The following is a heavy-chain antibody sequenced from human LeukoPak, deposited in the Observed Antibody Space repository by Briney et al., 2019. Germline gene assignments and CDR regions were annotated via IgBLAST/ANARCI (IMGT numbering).Heavy chain of an antibody. CDR2: INPSGGST. D-gene: IGHD1-7*01. CDR3: ARLTLNNWNYARAAFDI. CDR1: GYTFTSYY. Sequence: GASVRVSCKASGYTFTSYYMHWVRQAPGQGLEWMGIINPSGGSTSYAQKFQGRVTMTRDMSTSTVYMELSSLRSEDTAVYYCARLTLNNWNYARAAFDIWGQGTMVTVSS. J-gene: IGHJ3*02. V-gene: IGHV1-46*01.